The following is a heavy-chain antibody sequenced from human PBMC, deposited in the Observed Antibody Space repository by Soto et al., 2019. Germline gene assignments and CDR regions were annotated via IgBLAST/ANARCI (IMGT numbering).Heavy chain of an antibody. Sequence: PGGSLRLSCAASGFTFSSYGMHWVRQAPGKGLEWVAVISYDGSNKYYADSVKGRFTISRDNSKNTLYLQMNSLRAEDTAVYYCAKDINWTIDYWGQGTLVTVSS. CDR1: GFTFSSYG. J-gene: IGHJ4*02. D-gene: IGHD1-1*01. CDR3: AKDINWTIDY. CDR2: ISYDGSNK. V-gene: IGHV3-30*18.